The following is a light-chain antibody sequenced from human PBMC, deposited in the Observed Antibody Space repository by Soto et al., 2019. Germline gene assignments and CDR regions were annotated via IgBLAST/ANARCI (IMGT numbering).Light chain of an antibody. V-gene: IGKV3D-20*02. J-gene: IGKJ5*01. CDR3: QQRSNWPIT. Sequence: EIVLTHSPGTLSLSPGERATLSCRASQSVSSSYLAWYQQKPGQAPRLLIYGASSRATGIPDRFSGSGSGTDFTLTISSLEPEDFAVYYCQQRSNWPITFGQGTRLEI. CDR2: GAS. CDR1: QSVSSSY.